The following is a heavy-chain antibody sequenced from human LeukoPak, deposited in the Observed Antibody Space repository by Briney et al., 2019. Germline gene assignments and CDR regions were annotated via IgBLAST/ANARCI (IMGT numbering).Heavy chain of an antibody. J-gene: IGHJ6*02. CDR3: ARESVDYYYYYYGMDV. CDR2: LYSGGST. V-gene: IGHV3-66*01. D-gene: IGHD2-15*01. CDR1: GFTVSSNY. Sequence: GGSLRLSCAASGFTVSSNYMSWVRQAPGKGLEWVSVLYSGGSTYYADSVKGRFTISRDNSKNTLYLQMNSLRAEDTAVYYCARESVDYYYYYYGMDVWGQGTTVTVSS.